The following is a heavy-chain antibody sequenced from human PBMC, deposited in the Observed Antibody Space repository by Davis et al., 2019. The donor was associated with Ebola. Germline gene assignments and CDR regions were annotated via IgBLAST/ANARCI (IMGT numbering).Heavy chain of an antibody. J-gene: IGHJ4*02. V-gene: IGHV3-48*02. CDR1: GFTFSSYT. CDR2: IARGSETI. Sequence: GESLKISCAASGFTFSSYTMNWVRQAPGKGLEWVSYIARGSETISYADSVKGRFTISRDNAKNSVYLQMNSLRDDDTAVYYCARAVVDIVATPYFDYWGQGTLVPVSS. CDR3: ARAVVDIVATPYFDY. D-gene: IGHD5-12*01.